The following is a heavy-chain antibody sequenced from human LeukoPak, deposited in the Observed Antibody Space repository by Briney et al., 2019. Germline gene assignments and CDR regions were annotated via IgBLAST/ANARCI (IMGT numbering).Heavy chain of an antibody. D-gene: IGHD3-22*01. CDR1: GFSFSTYA. V-gene: IGHV3-49*04. CDR2: IRSKAYGGTT. J-gene: IGHJ4*02. Sequence: PGGSLRLSCAASGFSFSTYAMSWVRQAPGKGLEWVGFIRSKAYGGTTEYAASVKGRFTISRDDSKSIAYLQMNSLKTEDTAVYYCAYSSGFPSREEFDYWGQGTLVTVSS. CDR3: AYSSGFPSREEFDY.